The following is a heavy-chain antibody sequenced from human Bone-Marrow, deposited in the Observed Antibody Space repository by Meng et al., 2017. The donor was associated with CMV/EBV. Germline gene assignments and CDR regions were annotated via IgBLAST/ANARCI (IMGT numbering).Heavy chain of an antibody. V-gene: IGHV3-21*01. D-gene: IGHD3-3*01. Sequence: GESLKISCAASGFTFSSYSMNWVRQAPGKGLEWVSSISSSSYIYYADSVKGRFTISRDNAKNSLYLQMNSLRAEDTAVYYCASLYDFWRVGMDVWGQGTTVTVSS. J-gene: IGHJ6*02. CDR3: ASLYDFWRVGMDV. CDR2: ISSSSYI. CDR1: GFTFSSYS.